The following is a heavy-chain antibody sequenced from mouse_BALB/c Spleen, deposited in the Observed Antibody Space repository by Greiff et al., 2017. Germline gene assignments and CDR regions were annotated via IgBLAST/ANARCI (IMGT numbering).Heavy chain of an antibody. Sequence: EVMLVESGGGLVKPGGSLKLSCAASGFTFSSYAMSWVRQTPEKRLEWVASISSGGSTYYPDSVKGRFTISRDNARNILYLQMSSLRSEDTAMYYCARAYYGSSPYYYAMDYWGQGTSVTVSS. D-gene: IGHD1-1*01. CDR3: ARAYYGSSPYYYAMDY. CDR1: GFTFSSYA. CDR2: ISSGGST. V-gene: IGHV5-6-5*01. J-gene: IGHJ4*01.